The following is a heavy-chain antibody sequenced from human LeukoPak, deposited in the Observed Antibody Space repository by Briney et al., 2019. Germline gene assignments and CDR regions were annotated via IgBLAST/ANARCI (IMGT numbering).Heavy chain of an antibody. CDR3: AAVLGAYYDSGGRNYNGLDV. Sequence: ASVKVSCKVSGYTLIELSMHWVRQAPGKGLEWMGGFGPEDGEEIYAQKFQGRVIMTDDTSTETAYMELSSLRSDDAAVYYCAAVLGAYYDSGGRNYNGLDVWGQGTTVTVSS. D-gene: IGHD3-22*01. V-gene: IGHV1-24*01. CDR1: GYTLIELS. J-gene: IGHJ6*02. CDR2: FGPEDGEE.